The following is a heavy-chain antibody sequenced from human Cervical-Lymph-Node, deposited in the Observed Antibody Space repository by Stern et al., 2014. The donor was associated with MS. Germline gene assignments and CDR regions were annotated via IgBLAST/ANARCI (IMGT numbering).Heavy chain of an antibody. J-gene: IGHJ6*02. D-gene: IGHD3-22*01. CDR1: GFTFSSYG. CDR2: ISYDGSNK. Sequence: VQLVESGGGVVQPGRSLRLSCAASGFTFSSYGMHWVRQAPGKGLEWVAVISYDGSNKVYADAVKGRFAISRDNSKNTLYLQMNSLRAEDTAVYYCAKDSAYDSSGYDHYYYYYGMDVWGQGTTVTVSS. V-gene: IGHV3-30*18. CDR3: AKDSAYDSSGYDHYYYYYGMDV.